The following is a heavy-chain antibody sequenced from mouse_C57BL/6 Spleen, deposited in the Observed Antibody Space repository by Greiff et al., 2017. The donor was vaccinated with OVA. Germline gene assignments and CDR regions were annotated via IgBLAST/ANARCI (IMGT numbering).Heavy chain of an antibody. CDR3: AREIYYYGSSSY. CDR1: GYAFSSYW. J-gene: IGHJ2*01. V-gene: IGHV1-80*01. CDR2: IYPGDGDT. Sequence: VMLVESGAELVKPGASVKISCKAPGYAFSSYWMNWVKQRPGKGLEWIGQIYPGDGDTNYNGKFKGKATLTADKSSSTAYMQLSSLTSEDSAVYFCAREIYYYGSSSYWGQGTTLTVSS. D-gene: IGHD1-1*01.